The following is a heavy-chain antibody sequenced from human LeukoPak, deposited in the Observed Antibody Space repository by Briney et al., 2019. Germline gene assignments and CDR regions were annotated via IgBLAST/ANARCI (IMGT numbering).Heavy chain of an antibody. V-gene: IGHV6-1*01. Sequence: SQTLSLTCAISGDSVSSNSAAWNWIRQSPSRGLEWLGRTYYRSTWHYDYAASVKSRISINPDTSKNQFSLQMNSVTPEDTAVYYCARGWPAVDYWGQGTLVTVSS. D-gene: IGHD6-13*01. CDR2: TYYRSTWHY. CDR1: GDSVSSNSAA. J-gene: IGHJ4*02. CDR3: ARGWPAVDY.